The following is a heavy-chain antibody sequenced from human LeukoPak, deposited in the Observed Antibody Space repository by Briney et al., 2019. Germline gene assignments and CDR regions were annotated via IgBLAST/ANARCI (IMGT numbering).Heavy chain of an antibody. V-gene: IGHV1-2*02. CDR2: VYPNSGGT. D-gene: IGHD3-9*01. Sequence: GASVKVSCKASGYTITGYYMHWVRQAPGQGLEWMGWVYPNSGGTNYPQKFQGRVTMSRDTSISTAYMELSRLRSDDTAVYYCARTTIIRYLDWLPFDYWGQGTLVTVSS. CDR3: ARTTIIRYLDWLPFDY. J-gene: IGHJ4*02. CDR1: GYTITGYY.